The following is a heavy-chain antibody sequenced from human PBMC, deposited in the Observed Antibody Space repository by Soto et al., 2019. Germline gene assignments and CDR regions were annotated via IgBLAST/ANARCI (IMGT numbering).Heavy chain of an antibody. D-gene: IGHD6-6*01. CDR1: GFTFGDYA. J-gene: IGHJ5*02. Sequence: GGSLRLSCTASGFTFGDYAMSWVRQAPGKGLEWVGFIRSKAYGGTTEYAASVKGRFTISRDDSKSIAYLQMNSLKTEDTAVYYCTRAVWSIAAHTGWFDPWGQGTLVTVSS. CDR2: IRSKAYGGTT. V-gene: IGHV3-49*04. CDR3: TRAVWSIAAHTGWFDP.